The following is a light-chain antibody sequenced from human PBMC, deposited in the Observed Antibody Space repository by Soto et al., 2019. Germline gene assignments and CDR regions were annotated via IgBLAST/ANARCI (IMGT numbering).Light chain of an antibody. J-gene: IGKJ5*01. CDR3: QQYNNWPPIT. V-gene: IGKV3-15*01. CDR1: QSVSSY. CDR2: GAS. Sequence: EIVLTQSPGTLSLSPGERATLSFRASQSVSSYLAWYQQKPGQAPRLLIYGASTRATGIPARFSGSGSGTEFTLTISSLQSEDFAVYYCQQYNNWPPITFGQGTRLE.